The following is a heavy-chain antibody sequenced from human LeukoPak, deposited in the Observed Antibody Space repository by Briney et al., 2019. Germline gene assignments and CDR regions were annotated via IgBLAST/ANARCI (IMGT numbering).Heavy chain of an antibody. CDR1: GDSISSTGYY. CDR2: MYHSGST. J-gene: IGHJ5*02. CDR3: ARHEHSASFYGLSWFDP. Sequence: SETLSLTCTVSGDSISSTGYYWGWIRQPPGKGLEWIASMYHSGSTYHNPSLKSRVTISVDTSKNQLSLKLSSVTAADTAIYYCARHEHSASFYGLSWFDPWGQGTLVTVSS. V-gene: IGHV4-39*01. D-gene: IGHD4-17*01.